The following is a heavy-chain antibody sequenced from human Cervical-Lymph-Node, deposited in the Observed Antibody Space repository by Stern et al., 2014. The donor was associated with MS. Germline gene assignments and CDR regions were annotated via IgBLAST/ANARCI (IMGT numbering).Heavy chain of an antibody. CDR3: ARPPPRRKWDDPNYGMDV. CDR1: GYTFTNNW. D-gene: IGHD1-1*01. CDR2: IYPDDSDI. J-gene: IGHJ6*02. V-gene: IGHV5-51*03. Sequence: EVQLVESGAEVKKPGESLKISCKGSGYTFTNNWIAWVRQMPGKGLEWMGIIYPDDSDIRYSPSLQGQVTISANKSISTAFLPCGSLKAADSAVYYWARPPPRRKWDDPNYGMDVWGQGTTVTVSS.